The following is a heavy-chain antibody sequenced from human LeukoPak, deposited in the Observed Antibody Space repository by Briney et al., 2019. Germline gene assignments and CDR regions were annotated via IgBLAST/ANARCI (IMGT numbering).Heavy chain of an antibody. D-gene: IGHD3-10*01. CDR3: ARPFRGVIITDYFDY. CDR1: GFTFSSYA. J-gene: IGHJ4*02. Sequence: GRSLRLSCAASGFTFSSYAMHWVRQAPGKGLEWVAVISYDGSNKYYADSVKGRFTISRGNSKNTLYLQMNSLRAEDTAVYYCARPFRGVIITDYFDYWGQGTLVTVSS. CDR2: ISYDGSNK. V-gene: IGHV3-30-3*01.